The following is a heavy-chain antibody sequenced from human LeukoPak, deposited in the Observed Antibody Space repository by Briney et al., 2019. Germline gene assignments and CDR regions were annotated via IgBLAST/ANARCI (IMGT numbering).Heavy chain of an antibody. Sequence: SETLSLTCTVSGGSISSYYWSWIRQPPGKGLEWIGEINHSGSTNYNPSLKSRVTISVDTSKNQFSLKLSSVTAADTAVYYCARAPIVVVPAAAYYYYYGMDVWGQGTTVTVSS. D-gene: IGHD2-2*01. V-gene: IGHV4-34*01. CDR1: GGSISSYY. J-gene: IGHJ6*02. CDR3: ARAPIVVVPAAAYYYYYGMDV. CDR2: INHSGST.